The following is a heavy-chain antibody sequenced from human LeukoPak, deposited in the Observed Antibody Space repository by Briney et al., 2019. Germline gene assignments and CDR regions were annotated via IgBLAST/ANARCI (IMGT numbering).Heavy chain of an antibody. CDR2: INHSGST. Sequence: SETLSLTCAVYGGSFSGYCWSWIRQPPGKGLEWIGEINHSGSTNYNPSLKSRVTISVDTSKNQFSLKLSSVTAADTAVYYCARLEMATIGGFDYWGQGTLVTVSS. CDR1: GGSFSGYC. J-gene: IGHJ4*02. D-gene: IGHD5-24*01. CDR3: ARLEMATIGGFDY. V-gene: IGHV4-34*01.